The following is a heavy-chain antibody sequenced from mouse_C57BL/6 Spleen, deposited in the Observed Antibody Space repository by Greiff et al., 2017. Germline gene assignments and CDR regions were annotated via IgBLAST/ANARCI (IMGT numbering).Heavy chain of an antibody. CDR3: ARISPPYSNYAWFAY. CDR1: GYTFTDYY. D-gene: IGHD2-5*01. Sequence: LQESGPELVKPGASVKISCKASGYTFTDYYINWVKQRPGQGLEWIGWIYPGSGNTKYNEKFKGKATLTVDTSSSTAYMQLSSLTSEDSAVYFCARISPPYSNYAWFAYWGQGTLVTVSA. CDR2: IYPGSGNT. V-gene: IGHV1-84*01. J-gene: IGHJ3*01.